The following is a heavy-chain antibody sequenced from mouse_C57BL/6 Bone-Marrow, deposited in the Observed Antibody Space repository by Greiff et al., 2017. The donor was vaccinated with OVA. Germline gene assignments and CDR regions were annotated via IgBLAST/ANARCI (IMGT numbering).Heavy chain of an antibody. CDR2: INYDGSST. CDR3: AREGNYYAMDY. J-gene: IGHJ4*01. CDR1: GFTFSDYY. D-gene: IGHD2-1*01. V-gene: IGHV5-16*01. Sequence: EVQVVESEGGLVQPGSSMKLSCTASGFTFSDYYMAWVRQVPEKGLEWVANINYDGSSTYYLDSLKSRFIISRDNAKNILYLQMSSLKSEDTATYYCAREGNYYAMDYWGQGTSVTVSS.